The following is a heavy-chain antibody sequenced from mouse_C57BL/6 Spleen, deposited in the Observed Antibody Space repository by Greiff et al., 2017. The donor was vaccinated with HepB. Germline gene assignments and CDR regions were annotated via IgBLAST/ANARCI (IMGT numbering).Heavy chain of an antibody. Sequence: EVQLQQSGAELVRPGASVKLSCTASGFNIKDDYMHWVKQRPEQGLEWIGWIDPENGDTEYASKFQGKATITADTSSNTAYLQLSSLTSEDTAVYYCTIITTVVATNFDYWGQGTTLTVSS. J-gene: IGHJ2*01. V-gene: IGHV14-4*01. D-gene: IGHD1-1*01. CDR2: IDPENGDT. CDR3: TIITTVVATNFDY. CDR1: GFNIKDDY.